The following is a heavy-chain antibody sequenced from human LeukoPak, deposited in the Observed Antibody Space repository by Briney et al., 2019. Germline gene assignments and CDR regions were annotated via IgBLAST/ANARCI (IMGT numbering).Heavy chain of an antibody. CDR2: ISSSSSYI. D-gene: IGHD2-21*01. J-gene: IGHJ4*02. CDR3: ASGGTLGVITD. CDR1: GFTFSSYS. Sequence: GGSLRLSCAASGFTFSSYSMNWIRQAPGKGLEWVSSISSSSSYIYYADSVKGRFTISRDNAKNSLYLQMNSLRAEDTAVYYCASGGTLGVITDWGQGTLVTVSS. V-gene: IGHV3-21*01.